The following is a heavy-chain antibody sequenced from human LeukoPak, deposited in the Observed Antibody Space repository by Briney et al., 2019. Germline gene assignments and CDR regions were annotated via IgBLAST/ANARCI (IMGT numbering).Heavy chain of an antibody. Sequence: GASVKVSCKASGYTFSNYDINWVRQASGQGLEWMGWMNPNSGNTAYAQKFQGRVTITRNTSINTAYMELSSLKSEDTAVYYCAREWGYSGSFYGVDYFDYWSQGTLVTVSS. CDR2: MNPNSGNT. V-gene: IGHV1-8*03. CDR1: GYTFSNYD. CDR3: AREWGYSGSFYGVDYFDY. J-gene: IGHJ4*02. D-gene: IGHD1-26*01.